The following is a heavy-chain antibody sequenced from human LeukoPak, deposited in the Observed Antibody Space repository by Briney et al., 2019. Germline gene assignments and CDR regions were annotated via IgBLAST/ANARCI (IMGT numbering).Heavy chain of an antibody. CDR3: DYGDSVFDY. Sequence: PSGTLSLTCTVSGGSISSSSYYWGWIRQPPGKGLEWIGSIYYSGSTYYNPSLKSRVTISVDTSKNQFSLKLSSVTAADTAVYYCDYGDSVFDYWGQGTLVTVSS. D-gene: IGHD4-17*01. CDR1: GGSISSSSYY. J-gene: IGHJ4*02. CDR2: IYYSGST. V-gene: IGHV4-39*01.